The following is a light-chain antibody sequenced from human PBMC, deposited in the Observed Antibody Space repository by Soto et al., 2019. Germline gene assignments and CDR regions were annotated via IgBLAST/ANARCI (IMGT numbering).Light chain of an antibody. J-gene: IGKJ5*01. CDR1: QSIGKH. Sequence: DIQMTQSPSVLSASVGDSVTITCRASQSIGKHLNWYQQKPGKAPKFLIYGASTLQSGVPSRFTGRGSGTDFALTVNSLQAEDFSTYYCQQGYSSPATFGQGTRLEI. CDR3: QQGYSSPAT. V-gene: IGKV1-39*01. CDR2: GAS.